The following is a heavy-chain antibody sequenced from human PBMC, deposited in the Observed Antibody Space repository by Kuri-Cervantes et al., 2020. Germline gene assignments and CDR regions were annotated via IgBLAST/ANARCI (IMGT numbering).Heavy chain of an antibody. CDR1: GFTVSSNY. D-gene: IGHD1-1*01. Sequence: GESLKISCAASGFTVSSNYMSWVRQAPGKGLEWVSVIYSGGSTYYADSVKGRFTISRDNSKNTLYLQMNSLRAEDTAVYYCAKALVQLASEDYWGQGTLVTVSS. V-gene: IGHV3-66*02. CDR3: AKALVQLASEDY. CDR2: IYSGGST. J-gene: IGHJ4*02.